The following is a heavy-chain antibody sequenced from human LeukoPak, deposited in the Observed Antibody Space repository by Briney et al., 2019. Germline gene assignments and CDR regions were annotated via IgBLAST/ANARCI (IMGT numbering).Heavy chain of an antibody. Sequence: SETLSLTCTVSGGSISSYYWSWIRQPPGKGLEGIGYISYIGNTKYNPSLKSRVTISIDTSKNQLSLKLSSVTAADTAVYYCARSTVDTAMVLGYWGQGTLITVSS. CDR2: ISYIGNT. D-gene: IGHD5-18*01. J-gene: IGHJ4*02. V-gene: IGHV4-59*01. CDR3: ARSTVDTAMVLGY. CDR1: GGSISSYY.